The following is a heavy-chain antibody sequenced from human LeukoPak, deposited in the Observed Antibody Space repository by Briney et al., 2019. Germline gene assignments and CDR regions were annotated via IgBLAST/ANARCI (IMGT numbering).Heavy chain of an antibody. J-gene: IGHJ4*02. Sequence: PGGSLRLSCAASGFTFDDYAMHWVRQAPGKGLEWVSLISGDGGSTYYADSVKGRFTISRDNSKNTLYLQMNSLRAEDTAVYYCAREGRDGYNLGYWGQGTLVTVSS. CDR2: ISGDGGST. V-gene: IGHV3-43*02. D-gene: IGHD5-24*01. CDR3: AREGRDGYNLGY. CDR1: GFTFDDYA.